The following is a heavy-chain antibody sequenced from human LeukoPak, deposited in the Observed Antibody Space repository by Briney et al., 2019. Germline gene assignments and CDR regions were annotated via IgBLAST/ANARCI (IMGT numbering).Heavy chain of an antibody. D-gene: IGHD3-10*01. J-gene: IGHJ5*02. CDR3: ARRYYNLNWFDP. CDR1: GGSISSSSYY. Sequence: SETLSLTCTVSGGSISSSSYYWGWIRQPPGKGLEWIGSIYYSGSTYYNPSLKSRVTISVDTSKNQFSLKLNSVTAADTAVYYCARRYYNLNWFDPWGQGTLVTVSS. CDR2: IYYSGST. V-gene: IGHV4-39*01.